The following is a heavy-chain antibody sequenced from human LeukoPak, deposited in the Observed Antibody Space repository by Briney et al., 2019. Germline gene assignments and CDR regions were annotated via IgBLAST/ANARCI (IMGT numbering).Heavy chain of an antibody. D-gene: IGHD3-22*01. V-gene: IGHV3-33*01. CDR3: AREYYYDSSLTFDI. Sequence: GGSLRLSCTASGFTFSSYGMDWVRQAPGKGLEWVAAIWYDGSNKHYADSVKGRFTISRDNSKNTLYLQMNSLRAEDTAVYYCAREYYYDSSLTFDIWGQGTMVTVSS. J-gene: IGHJ3*02. CDR2: IWYDGSNK. CDR1: GFTFSSYG.